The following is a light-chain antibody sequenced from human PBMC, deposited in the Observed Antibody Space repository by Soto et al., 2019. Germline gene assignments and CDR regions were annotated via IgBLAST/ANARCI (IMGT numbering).Light chain of an antibody. V-gene: IGKV1-5*01. CDR3: QQYIWYGT. CDR1: QSITSW. J-gene: IGKJ1*01. Sequence: DIQMTQSPSTLSASVGDRVTITCRASQSITSWLAWYQQKPGKAPKLLIYDASSLENGVPSRFSGSGSGTVFPFTTTSLPPDDYETYYCQQYIWYGTSCQGTKVHI. CDR2: DAS.